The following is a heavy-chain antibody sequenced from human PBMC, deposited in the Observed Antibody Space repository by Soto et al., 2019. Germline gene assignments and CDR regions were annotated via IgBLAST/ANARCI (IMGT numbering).Heavy chain of an antibody. CDR1: GYTFTGYY. V-gene: IGHV1-2*02. CDR2: TNPNSGGT. J-gene: IGHJ3*02. D-gene: IGHD3-22*01. Sequence: GASVKVSCKASGYTFTGYYMHWVRQAPGQGLEWMGWTNPNSGGTNYAQKFQGRVTMTRDTSISPAYMELSRLRSDDTAVYHCARATYYYDSSGYYPPLPNAFDIRGRGTMVTVSS. CDR3: ARATYYYDSSGYYPPLPNAFDI.